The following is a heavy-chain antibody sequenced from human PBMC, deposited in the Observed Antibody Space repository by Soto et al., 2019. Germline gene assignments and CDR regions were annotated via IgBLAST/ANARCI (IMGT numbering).Heavy chain of an antibody. D-gene: IGHD3-9*01. CDR1: GFTFSSYA. J-gene: IGHJ2*01. CDR2: ISGSGGST. Sequence: EVQLLESGGGLVQPGGSLRLSCAASGFTFSSYAMSWVRQAPGKGLEWVSAISGSGGSTYYADSVKGRFTISRDNSKSTLYLQMSSLRAEDTAVYYCAKTPVAYILTGYQGYFDLWGRGSLVTVSS. V-gene: IGHV3-23*01. CDR3: AKTPVAYILTGYQGYFDL.